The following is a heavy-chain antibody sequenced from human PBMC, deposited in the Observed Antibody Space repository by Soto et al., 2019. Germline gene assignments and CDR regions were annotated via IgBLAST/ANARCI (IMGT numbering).Heavy chain of an antibody. CDR3: ARGQVEQQILDY. V-gene: IGHV1-69*13. CDR2: IIPIFGTA. J-gene: IGHJ4*02. D-gene: IGHD6-13*01. CDR1: GGTFSSYA. Sequence: ASVKVSCKASGGTFSSYAISWVRQAPGQGLEWMGGIIPIFGTANYAQKFQGRVTITADESTSTAYMELSSLRSEDTAAYYCARGQVEQQILDYWGQGTMVTLSS.